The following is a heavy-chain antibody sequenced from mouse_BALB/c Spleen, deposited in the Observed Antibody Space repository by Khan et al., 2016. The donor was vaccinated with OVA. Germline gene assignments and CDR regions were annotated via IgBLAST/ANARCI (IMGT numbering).Heavy chain of an antibody. CDR1: GFSLSRYN. V-gene: IGHV2-6-4*01. Sequence: QVQLKESGPGLVAPSQSLSITCTVSGFSLSRYNIHWVRQPPGKGLEWLGMIWGGGGTDYNSTLKSRLSISKDNSKSQVFLKMNSLQTDDTAMYCCARAYYRYDGYYAIDYWGQGTSVTISS. D-gene: IGHD2-14*01. CDR2: IWGGGGT. J-gene: IGHJ4*01. CDR3: ARAYYRYDGYYAIDY.